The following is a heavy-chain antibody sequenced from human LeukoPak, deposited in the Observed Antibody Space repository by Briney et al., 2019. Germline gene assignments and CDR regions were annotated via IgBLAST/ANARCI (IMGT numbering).Heavy chain of an antibody. J-gene: IGHJ5*02. Sequence: GGSLRLSCAASGFTFSAYWMTWVRQTPGEGLEPVANIKQDGSENNYVDSVKGRFTISRDSAKNSLYLQMNSLRGEDTAVYYCARYSSSSGWLDPWGQGTLVTVSS. V-gene: IGHV3-7*01. CDR3: ARYSSSSGWLDP. CDR1: GFTFSAYW. D-gene: IGHD6-6*01. CDR2: IKQDGSEN.